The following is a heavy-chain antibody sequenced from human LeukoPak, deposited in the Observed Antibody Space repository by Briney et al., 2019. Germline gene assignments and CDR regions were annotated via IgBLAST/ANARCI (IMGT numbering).Heavy chain of an antibody. Sequence: EGSLRLSCAASGFTFSSYWMSWVRQAPGKGLEWAANINQDGSEKYYVDSVKGRFTISRDNAKNSLYLQMSSLRAEDTALYYCASRSSVAASGPGWGQGTLVFVSS. CDR1: GFTFSSYW. D-gene: IGHD2-15*01. CDR2: INQDGSEK. CDR3: ASRSSVAASGPG. V-gene: IGHV3-7*01. J-gene: IGHJ4*02.